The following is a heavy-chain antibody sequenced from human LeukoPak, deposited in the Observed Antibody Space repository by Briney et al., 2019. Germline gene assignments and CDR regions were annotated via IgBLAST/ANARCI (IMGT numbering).Heavy chain of an antibody. V-gene: IGHV4-39*07. Sequence: SETLSLTCTVSGGSISTANYYWGWIRQPPGKGLEWIGNIFYSGSTYYSPPLKSRLSISLDTSKNQFSLKLSSVTAADTAVYYCARDWNRYAYWGQGTLVTVSS. CDR3: ARDWNRYAY. CDR1: GGSISTANYY. J-gene: IGHJ4*02. D-gene: IGHD1-1*01. CDR2: IFYSGST.